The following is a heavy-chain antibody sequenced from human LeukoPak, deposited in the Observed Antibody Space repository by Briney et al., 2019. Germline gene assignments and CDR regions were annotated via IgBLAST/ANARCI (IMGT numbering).Heavy chain of an antibody. V-gene: IGHV4-34*01. CDR3: ARGLMDGYSYYFDY. J-gene: IGHJ4*02. CDR1: GGSFSGYH. Sequence: SETLSLTCTVYGGSFSGYHWSWIRQPPGKGLEWIGEINHSGSTNYNPSLKSRVTISVDTSKNQFSLKLSSVTAADTAVYYCARGLMDGYSYYFDYWGQGTLVTVSS. CDR2: INHSGST. D-gene: IGHD5-24*01.